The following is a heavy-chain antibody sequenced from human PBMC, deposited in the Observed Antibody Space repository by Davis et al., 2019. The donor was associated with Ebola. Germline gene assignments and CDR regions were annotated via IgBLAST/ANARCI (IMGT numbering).Heavy chain of an antibody. D-gene: IGHD3-22*01. J-gene: IGHJ4*02. V-gene: IGHV6-1*01. Sequence: MPSETLSLTCAISGASVSSNTAAWNWIRQSPSRGLECLGRTYYRSKWYVDYAVSVKGRITINPDTSKHQFSLQLITVTPEDTAVYYCARDPPYDQGYDYWGQGTLVTVSS. CDR2: TYYRSKWYV. CDR3: ARDPPYDQGYDY. CDR1: GASVSSNTAA.